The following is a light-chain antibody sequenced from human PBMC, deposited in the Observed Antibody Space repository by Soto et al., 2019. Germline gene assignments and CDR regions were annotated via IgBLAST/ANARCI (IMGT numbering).Light chain of an antibody. CDR2: GNN. CDR3: QSYDNSLIGLV. Sequence: QSVLTQPPSVSGAPGQRVTISCTGSSSNIGAGYDVHWYQQLPGTAPKLLIYGNNNRPSGVPDRFSGSKSGTSASLAITGLQAEDEADYYCQSYDNSLIGLVFGGGTKLTVL. J-gene: IGLJ2*01. V-gene: IGLV1-40*01. CDR1: SSNIGAGYD.